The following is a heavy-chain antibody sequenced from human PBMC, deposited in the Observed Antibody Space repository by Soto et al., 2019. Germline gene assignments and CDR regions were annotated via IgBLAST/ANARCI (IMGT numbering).Heavy chain of an antibody. CDR1: GFTFSSYS. Sequence: GGSPRLSCVASGFTFSSYSMNWVCQAPGKGLEWASYISSTSSTIYYADSVKGRFTISRDNAKNSLYLQMNSLRAEDTAVYYCARDQADIVVGTTLYYYYGMDFSGQRSTVIVSS. CDR3: ARDQADIVVGTTLYYYYGMDF. J-gene: IGHJ6*02. V-gene: IGHV3-48*01. D-gene: IGHD2-15*01. CDR2: ISSTSSTI.